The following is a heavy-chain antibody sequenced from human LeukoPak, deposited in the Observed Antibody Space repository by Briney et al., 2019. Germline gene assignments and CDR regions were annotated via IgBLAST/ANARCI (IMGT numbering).Heavy chain of an antibody. CDR3: ARVDAIVATTPDY. D-gene: IGHD5-12*01. CDR2: INPNSGGT. CDR1: GYTVTGYY. Sequence: ASVKVSCKASGYTVTGYYMHWVRQAPGQGLEWMEWINPNSGGTNYAQKFQGRVTMTRDTSISTAYMELSRLRSDDTAVYYCARVDAIVATTPDYWGQGTLVTVSS. J-gene: IGHJ4*02. V-gene: IGHV1-2*02.